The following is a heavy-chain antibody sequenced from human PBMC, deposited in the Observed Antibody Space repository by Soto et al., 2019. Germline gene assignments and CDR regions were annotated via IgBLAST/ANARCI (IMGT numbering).Heavy chain of an antibody. CDR1: GFIISSYG. CDR3: AKDPKATGTHD. D-gene: IGHD1-1*01. J-gene: IGHJ4*02. CDR2: ITYDGSNK. Sequence: PGGSLRLSCAASGFIISSYGMHWVRQAPGKGLEWVAVITYDGSNKYYADSVKGRFSISRDNSRNRLYLQMYSLRPEDTAVYYCAKDPKATGTHDWGRGTLVTVSS. V-gene: IGHV3-30*18.